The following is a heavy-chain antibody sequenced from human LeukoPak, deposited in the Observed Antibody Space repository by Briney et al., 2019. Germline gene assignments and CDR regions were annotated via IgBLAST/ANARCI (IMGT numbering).Heavy chain of an antibody. CDR1: GFTVSSNY. J-gene: IGHJ4*02. Sequence: GSLRLSCAASGFTVSSNYMSWVRQAPGKGLEWVSVIYSGGSTYYGDSVGGRFTISRDNSKNTLYLQMNSLRVEDTAVYYCARDRDSSSWGFFDYWGQGTLVTVSS. V-gene: IGHV3-66*01. D-gene: IGHD6-13*01. CDR2: IYSGGST. CDR3: ARDRDSSSWGFFDY.